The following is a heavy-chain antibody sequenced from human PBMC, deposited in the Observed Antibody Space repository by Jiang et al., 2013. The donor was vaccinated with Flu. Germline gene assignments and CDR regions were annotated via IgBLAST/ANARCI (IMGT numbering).Heavy chain of an antibody. CDR2: IYYSGST. Sequence: SGSGLVKPSETLSLTCTVSGGSISSYYWSWIRQPPGKGLEWIGYIYYSGSTNYNPSLKSRVTISVDTSKNQLSLHMTSVTAADTAFYYCARGGGASCTFLSCYNWFDPWGQGTLVVVSS. CDR3: ARGGGASCTFLSCYNWFDP. J-gene: IGHJ5*02. V-gene: IGHV4-59*08. D-gene: IGHD2-2*01. CDR1: GGSISSYY.